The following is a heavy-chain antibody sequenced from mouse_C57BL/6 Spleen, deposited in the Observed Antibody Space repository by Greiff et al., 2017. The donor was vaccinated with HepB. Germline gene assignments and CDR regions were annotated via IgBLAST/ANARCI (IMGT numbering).Heavy chain of an antibody. J-gene: IGHJ2*01. D-gene: IGHD4-1*01. V-gene: IGHV1-52*01. Sequence: QVQLQQPGAELVRPGSSVKLSCKASGYTFTSYWMHWVKQRPIQGLEWIGNIDPSDSETHYNQKFTDKATLTVDKSSSTAYMQLSSLTSEDSAVDYCARGLTGIYFDYWGQGTTLTVSS. CDR2: IDPSDSET. CDR1: GYTFTSYW. CDR3: ARGLTGIYFDY.